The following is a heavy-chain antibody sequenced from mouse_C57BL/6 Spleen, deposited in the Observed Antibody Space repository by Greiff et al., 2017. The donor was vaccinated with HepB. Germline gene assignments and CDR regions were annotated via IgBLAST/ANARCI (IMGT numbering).Heavy chain of an antibody. CDR2: IWSDGST. CDR3: ARQYGSSPYYYAMDY. V-gene: IGHV2-6-1*01. CDR1: GFSLTSYG. J-gene: IGHJ4*01. D-gene: IGHD1-1*01. Sequence: VKLQESGPGLVAPSQSLSITCTVSGFSLTSYGVHWVRQPPGKGLEWLVVIWSDGSTTYNSALKSRLSISKDNSKSQVFLKMNSLQTDDTAMYYCARQYGSSPYYYAMDYWGQGTSVTVSS.